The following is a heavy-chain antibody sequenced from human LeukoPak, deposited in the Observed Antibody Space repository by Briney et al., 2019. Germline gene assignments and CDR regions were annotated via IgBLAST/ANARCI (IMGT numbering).Heavy chain of an antibody. Sequence: GGSLRLSCTASGFSVSTYPMAWVRQAPGKGLQWVSTITASGTDTFYADSVKGRFTISRDNSKNTLSLQMNSLRAEDTALYYCAKYSSGWVNDYWGQGALVTVSS. V-gene: IGHV3-23*01. CDR2: ITASGTDT. J-gene: IGHJ4*02. CDR3: AKYSSGWVNDY. D-gene: IGHD6-19*01. CDR1: GFSVSTYP.